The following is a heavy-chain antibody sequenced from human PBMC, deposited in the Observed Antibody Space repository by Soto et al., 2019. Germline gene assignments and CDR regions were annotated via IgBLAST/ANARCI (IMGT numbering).Heavy chain of an antibody. CDR3: VRQGYGALHGLVDV. J-gene: IGHJ6*02. D-gene: IGHD1-26*01. CDR1: GGTIRNVGCS. CDR2: FHYSGRT. V-gene: IGHV4-30-2*03. Sequence: VSGGTIRNVGCSWSRNNKTPGKGLEWIGTFHYSGRTYYSPSLESRVAISLDTSKSQFSLKMTSVTATDTAVYYCVRQGYGALHGLVDVWTQATTVTV.